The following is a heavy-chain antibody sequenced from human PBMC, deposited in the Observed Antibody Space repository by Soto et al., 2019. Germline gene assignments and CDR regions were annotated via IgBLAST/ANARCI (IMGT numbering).Heavy chain of an antibody. CDR1: GGSISSSSYY. CDR2: IYYSGST. D-gene: IGHD3-10*01. J-gene: IGHJ4*02. V-gene: IGHV4-39*01. Sequence: QLQLQESGPGLVKPSETLSLTCTVSGGSISSSSYYWGWIRQPPGKGLEWIGSIYYSGSTYYNPSLKSRVTISVDTSKNQFSLKLSSVTAADTAVYYCARLENGSGSYAFDYWGQGTLVTVSS. CDR3: ARLENGSGSYAFDY.